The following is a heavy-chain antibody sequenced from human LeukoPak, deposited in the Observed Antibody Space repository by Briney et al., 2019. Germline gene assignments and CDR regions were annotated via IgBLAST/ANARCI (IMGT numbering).Heavy chain of an antibody. CDR2: IDPSGSSA. D-gene: IGHD1-26*01. CDR1: GYSFTSYY. Sequence: ASVKVSCKASGYSFTSYYMHWVRQAPGQGLEWMGFIDPSGSSAAYAQKFQGRLTMTRDMFTSTDYMELTSLTSDDTAVYYCARDNSVGETAWWFDPWGQGTLVTVSS. J-gene: IGHJ5*02. CDR3: ARDNSVGETAWWFDP. V-gene: IGHV1-46*01.